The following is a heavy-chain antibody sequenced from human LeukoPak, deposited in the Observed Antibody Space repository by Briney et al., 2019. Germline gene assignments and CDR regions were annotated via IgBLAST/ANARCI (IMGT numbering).Heavy chain of an antibody. CDR3: ARQRVVAGLRSRYYFDY. CDR2: FSYSGSI. V-gene: IGHV4-39*01. CDR1: GGSISSNNYY. Sequence: SETLSLTCSVSGGSISSNNYYWGWIRQPPGKGLEWIGSFSYSGSIYYNPSLKTRATISVDTSKNQFSLKLSSVTAADTAVYYCARQRVVAGLRSRYYFDYWGQGTLVTVSS. J-gene: IGHJ4*02. D-gene: IGHD6-19*01.